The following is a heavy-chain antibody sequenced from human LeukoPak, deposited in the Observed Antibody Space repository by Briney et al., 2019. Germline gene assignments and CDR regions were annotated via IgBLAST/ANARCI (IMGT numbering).Heavy chain of an antibody. CDR1: GGSISSGDYY. V-gene: IGHV4-30-4*01. J-gene: IGHJ3*02. CDR3: ARGNLDNYDSSGYYYAGAFDI. CDR2: IYYSGST. D-gene: IGHD3-22*01. Sequence: SQTLSLTCTVSGGSISSGDYYWSWIRQPPGKGLEWIGYIYYSGSTYYNPSLKSRVTISVDTSKNQFSLKLSSVTAADTAVYYCARGNLDNYDSSGYYYAGAFDIWGQGTMVTVSS.